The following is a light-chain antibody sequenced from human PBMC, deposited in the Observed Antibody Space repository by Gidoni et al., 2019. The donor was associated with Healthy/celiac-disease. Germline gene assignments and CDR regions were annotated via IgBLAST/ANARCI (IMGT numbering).Light chain of an antibody. CDR3: QQSYSTLLLT. V-gene: IGKV1-39*01. CDR1: QSISSH. Sequence: DIQMTQSPFSLSAPVGDRVTITCRASQSISSHLNWYQQKPGKAPKLLIYSAASLQSGVPSRFSGSGSGTDFTLTISSLQPEDFATYYCQQSYSTLLLTFGGGTKVEIK. J-gene: IGKJ4*01. CDR2: SAA.